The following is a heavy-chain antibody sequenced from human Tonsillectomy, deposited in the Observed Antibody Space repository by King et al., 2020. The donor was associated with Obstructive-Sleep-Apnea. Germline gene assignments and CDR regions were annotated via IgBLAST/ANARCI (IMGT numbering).Heavy chain of an antibody. Sequence: LQLQESGPGLVKPSQTLSLTCSVSGGSVNDANYYWSWIRQPPGKRLEWIGDIYHTGSTDYTPSLMTRLSISLDMSKNQFSLKLSSVTAADTALYYCARHLVGHDVFDYWAGETWSPSPQ. CDR3: ARHLVGHDVFDY. CDR1: GGSVNDANYY. V-gene: IGHV4-30-4*01. CDR2: IYHTGST. D-gene: IGHD1-26*01. J-gene: IGHJ4*02.